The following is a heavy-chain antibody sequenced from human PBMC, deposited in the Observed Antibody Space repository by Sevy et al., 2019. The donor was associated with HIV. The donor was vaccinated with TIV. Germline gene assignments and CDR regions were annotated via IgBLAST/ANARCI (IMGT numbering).Heavy chain of an antibody. CDR3: AREQNTGYKPDYFDS. CDR1: GFTFCNYW. J-gene: IGHJ4*02. V-gene: IGHV3-7*01. D-gene: IGHD3-10*01. CDR2: INQDGSEK. Sequence: GGSLRLSCAASGFTFCNYWMSWVRQAPGKGLECVANINQDGSEKYYLDSVKGRFIVSRDNAKNSLYLQMNSLRAEDWAVDYCAREQNTGYKPDYFDSWGQGTLVTVSS.